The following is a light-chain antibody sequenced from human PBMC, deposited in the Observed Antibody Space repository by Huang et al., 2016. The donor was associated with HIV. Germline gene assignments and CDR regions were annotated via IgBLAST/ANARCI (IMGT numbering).Light chain of an antibody. CDR2: GAA. CDR1: QSVYASSTSKDY. Sequence: DIIMSQSPESLTVSLGERATLNCRSSQSVYASSTSKDYMAWFQQKPGQTPKLILFGAASREVGVPDRFSGSGSGTHFTLTIANLQPEDEAIYYCQQYYSLPQTFGQGTRV. J-gene: IGKJ1*01. V-gene: IGKV4-1*01. CDR3: QQYYSLPQT.